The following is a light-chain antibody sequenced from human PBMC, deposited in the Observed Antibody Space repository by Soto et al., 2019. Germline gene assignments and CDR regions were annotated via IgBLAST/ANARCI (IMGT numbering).Light chain of an antibody. CDR1: QSISSY. CDR3: QLSYSSPFT. J-gene: IGKJ3*01. V-gene: IGKV1-39*01. CDR2: AAS. Sequence: DIQMTQSPSSLSASVGARVTITCRASQSISSYLNWYQQKPGKAPNLLIYAASSLQSGVPSKFSGSGSGTDVTLTISSLQPEDFATYYCQLSYSSPFTFGPGTKVDIK.